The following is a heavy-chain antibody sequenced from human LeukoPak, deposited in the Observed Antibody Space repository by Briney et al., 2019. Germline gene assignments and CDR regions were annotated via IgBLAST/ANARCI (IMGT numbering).Heavy chain of an antibody. CDR3: VRQRGSSGTINHFDP. CDR2: ISADDSDC. Sequence: GHPLKISCETSGYSFTTYWIGWARQTPGPGLEWGGAISADDSDCRYSPSFQGKVVISADRSIRTAYLQWNSLKTSDTAMYYCVRQRGSSGTINHFDPWGQGTLVTVSS. D-gene: IGHD3-10*01. CDR1: GYSFTTYW. V-gene: IGHV5-51*01. J-gene: IGHJ5*02.